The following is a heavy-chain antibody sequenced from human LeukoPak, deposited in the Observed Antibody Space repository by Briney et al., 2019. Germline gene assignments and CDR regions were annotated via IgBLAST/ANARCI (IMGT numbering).Heavy chain of an antibody. D-gene: IGHD1-26*01. Sequence: SVKVSCKASGYTFTSYGISWVRQAPGQGLEWMGGIIPIFGTANYAQKFQGRVTITADESTSTAYMELSSLRSEDTAVYYCARGRYSGSYYRIDYWGQGTLVTVSS. CDR3: ARGRYSGSYYRIDY. CDR1: GYTFTSYG. V-gene: IGHV1-69*13. J-gene: IGHJ4*02. CDR2: IIPIFGTA.